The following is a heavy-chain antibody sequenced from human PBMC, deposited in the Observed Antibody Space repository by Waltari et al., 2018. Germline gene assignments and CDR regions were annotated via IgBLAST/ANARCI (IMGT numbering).Heavy chain of an antibody. CDR3: ASASAGYYYYRDV. V-gene: IGHV4-31*03. CDR2: IYYGGST. CDR1: GGSISSGGYY. J-gene: IGHJ6*03. Sequence: QVQLQESGPGLVKPSQTLSLTCTVSGGSISSGGYYWSWLRQHPGKGLEWLGYIYYGGSTDYNPSRKRRVTVSVDASKNQFSLKLSSVTAADTAVYYCASASAGYYYYRDVWGKGTTVTVSS.